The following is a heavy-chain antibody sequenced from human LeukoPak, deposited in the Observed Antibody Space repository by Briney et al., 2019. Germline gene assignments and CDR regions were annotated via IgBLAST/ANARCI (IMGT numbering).Heavy chain of an antibody. CDR3: ARSPITMIVVAYYFDY. D-gene: IGHD3-22*01. CDR1: GYTFTGYY. J-gene: IGHJ4*02. V-gene: IGHV1-2*02. CDR2: INPNSGGT. Sequence: ASVKVSCKASGYTFTGYYMHWVRQAPGQGLEWMGWINPNSGGTNYAQKFQGRVTMTRDTSISTAYMELSSLRSEDTAVYYCARSPITMIVVAYYFDYWGQGTLVTVSS.